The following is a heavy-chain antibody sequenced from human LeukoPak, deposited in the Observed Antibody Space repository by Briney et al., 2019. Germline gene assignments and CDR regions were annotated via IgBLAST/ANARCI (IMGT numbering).Heavy chain of an antibody. V-gene: IGHV4-4*07. CDR1: GGSISSYY. D-gene: IGHD3-10*01. Sequence: PSETLSLTCTVSGGSISSYYWSWIRQPAGKGLEWIGRIYTSGSTNYNPSLKSRVTMSVDTSKNQFSLKLSSVTAADTAVYYCARSLLWFGELTFDYWGQGTLVTVSS. CDR3: ARSLLWFGELTFDY. CDR2: IYTSGST. J-gene: IGHJ4*02.